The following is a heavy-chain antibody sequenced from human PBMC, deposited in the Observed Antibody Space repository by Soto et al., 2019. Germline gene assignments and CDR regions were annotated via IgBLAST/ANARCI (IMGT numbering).Heavy chain of an antibody. CDR3: AKDYSSDSGFDY. V-gene: IGHV3-23*01. Sequence: GGSLRLSCAASGFTFSSYAMSWVRQAPGKGLEWVSAISGSGGSTYYADSVKGRFTISRDNSKNTLYLQMNSLRAEDTAVSYCAKDYSSDSGFDYWGQGTQVTVSS. CDR2: ISGSGGST. CDR1: GFTFSSYA. J-gene: IGHJ4*02. D-gene: IGHD6-19*01.